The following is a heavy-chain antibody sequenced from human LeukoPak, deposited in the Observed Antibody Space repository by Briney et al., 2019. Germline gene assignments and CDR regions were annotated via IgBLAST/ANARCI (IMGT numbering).Heavy chain of an antibody. CDR1: GDSISSTTYF. CDR3: VTLPTHCSGGSCSVFFDY. CDR2: IYYSGST. Sequence: SETLSLTCTVSGDSISSTTYFWGWIRQPPGKGLEWIGSIYYSGSTYYNPSLKSRVTISVDTSKNQFSLKLSSVTAADTAVYYCVTLPTHCSGGSCSVFFDYWGQGTLVTVSS. V-gene: IGHV4-39*07. D-gene: IGHD2-15*01. J-gene: IGHJ4*02.